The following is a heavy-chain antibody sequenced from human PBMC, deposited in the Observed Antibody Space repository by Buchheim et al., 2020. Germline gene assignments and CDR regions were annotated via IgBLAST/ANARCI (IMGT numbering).Heavy chain of an antibody. Sequence: EVQLVESGGGLVQPGGSLRLSCAASGFTFSSYWMHWVRQAPGKGLVWVSRINSDGSSTSYADSVKGRFTTSRDNAKNTLYLQMNSLRAEDTAVYYCARDSEVAVAGNYHYYYGMDVWGQGTT. CDR3: ARDSEVAVAGNYHYYYGMDV. D-gene: IGHD6-19*01. CDR2: INSDGSST. CDR1: GFTFSSYW. V-gene: IGHV3-74*01. J-gene: IGHJ6*02.